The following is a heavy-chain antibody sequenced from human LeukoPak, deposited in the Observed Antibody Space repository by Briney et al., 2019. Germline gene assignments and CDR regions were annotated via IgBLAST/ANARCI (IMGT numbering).Heavy chain of an antibody. J-gene: IGHJ4*02. CDR2: MSSSSSTI. CDR3: ARDRLQYYYDSSGYDDY. D-gene: IGHD3-22*01. CDR1: GFTFSSYS. Sequence: GGSLRLSCAASGFTFSSYSMNWVRQAPGKGLEWVSYMSSSSSTIYYADSVKGRFTISRDNAKNSLYLQMNSLRAEDTAVYYCARDRLQYYYDSSGYDDYWGQGTLVTVSS. V-gene: IGHV3-48*01.